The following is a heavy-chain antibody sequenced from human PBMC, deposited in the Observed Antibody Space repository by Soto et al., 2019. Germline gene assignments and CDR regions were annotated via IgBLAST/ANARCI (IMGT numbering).Heavy chain of an antibody. CDR3: AKDRYYDFWSGYYFALVY. V-gene: IGHV3-23*01. D-gene: IGHD3-3*01. CDR2: ISAGGYST. Sequence: QPGGSLRISCAASGFTFNIYAMSWVFQAPGKGLEWVSAISAGGYSTYYADSVKGRFTISRDNSKNTLYLQMNSLRAEDTAVYYCAKDRYYDFWSGYYFALVYWGQGTLVTVSS. J-gene: IGHJ4*02. CDR1: GFTFNIYA.